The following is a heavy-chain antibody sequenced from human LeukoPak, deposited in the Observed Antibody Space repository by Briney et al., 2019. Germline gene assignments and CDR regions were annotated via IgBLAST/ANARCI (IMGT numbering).Heavy chain of an antibody. J-gene: IGHJ4*02. V-gene: IGHV3-48*03. D-gene: IGHD3-10*01. CDR2: ISSSGSTI. CDR3: ARTYGPGNLFDY. Sequence: GGSLRLSCAASGFTFSSYEMNWVRQAPGKGLEWVSYISSSGSTIYYADSVKGRFTISRDNAKNSLYLQMNSLRAEDTAVYYCARTYGPGNLFDYWGQGTLVTVSS. CDR1: GFTFSSYE.